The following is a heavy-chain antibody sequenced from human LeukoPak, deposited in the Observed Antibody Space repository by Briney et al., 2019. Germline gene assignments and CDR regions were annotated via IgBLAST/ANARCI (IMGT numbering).Heavy chain of an antibody. CDR2: ISYDGSNK. CDR3: AGDPREHYYFDY. CDR1: GFTFSSYA. J-gene: IGHJ4*02. D-gene: IGHD1/OR15-1a*01. V-gene: IGHV3-30-3*01. Sequence: GGSLRLSCAASGFTFSSYAMHWVRLAPGKGLERVAVISYDGSNKYYADSVKGRFTISRDNSKNTLYLQMNSLRAEDTAVYYCAGDPREHYYFDYWGQGTLVTVSS.